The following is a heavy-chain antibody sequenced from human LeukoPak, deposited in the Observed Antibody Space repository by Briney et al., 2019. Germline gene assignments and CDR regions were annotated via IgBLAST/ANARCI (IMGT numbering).Heavy chain of an antibody. Sequence: GGSLRLSCATSGLTFRTTWMHWVRQAPGKGLMWVSRMNGEGTTIDYADSVKGRFTVSRDYAKNTLFLQMNNLRTEDMALYFCATARNFRFEYWGQGSLVIVSA. CDR1: GLTFRTTW. CDR2: MNGEGTTI. D-gene: IGHD1-7*01. CDR3: ATARNFRFEY. J-gene: IGHJ4*02. V-gene: IGHV3-74*01.